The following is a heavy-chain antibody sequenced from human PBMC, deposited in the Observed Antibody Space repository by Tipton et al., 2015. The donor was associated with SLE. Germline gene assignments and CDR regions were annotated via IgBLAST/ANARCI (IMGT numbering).Heavy chain of an antibody. CDR3: ARKGVATMRY. Sequence: TLSLTCVVSGYSISSGYFWTWMRQPPGRGLEWIGSISHSETTYSNPSLKSRVTMSLDTSNNQFSLKLSSVTAADTAVYYCARKGVATMRYWGQGILVTVSS. D-gene: IGHD5-12*01. J-gene: IGHJ4*02. CDR2: ISHSETT. V-gene: IGHV4-38-2*01. CDR1: GYSISSGYF.